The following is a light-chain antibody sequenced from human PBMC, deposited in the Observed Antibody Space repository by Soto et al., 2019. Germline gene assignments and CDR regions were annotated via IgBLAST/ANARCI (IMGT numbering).Light chain of an antibody. J-gene: IGKJ1*01. CDR3: QQYSSTFWT. CDR1: QSISSSY. Sequence: EIVLTQSPGTLSLSPGERTTLSCRASQSISSSYLAWYQQKPGQAPRLLVYGASSRATGIPDRFSGSGSGTDFTLTISRLEPEDFALYYCQQYSSTFWTLRPGTKV. CDR2: GAS. V-gene: IGKV3-20*01.